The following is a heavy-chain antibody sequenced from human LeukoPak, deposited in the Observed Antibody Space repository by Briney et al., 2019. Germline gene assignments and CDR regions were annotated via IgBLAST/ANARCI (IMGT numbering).Heavy chain of an antibody. CDR1: GYTFTSYY. CDR3: AGGQVYCSGSYYNTPFRY. V-gene: IGHV1-46*01. CDR2: INPSGGST. Sequence: ASVKVSCKASGYTFTSYYMHWVRQAPGQGLEWMGIINPSGGSTSYVQKFQGRVTMTRDTSTSTVYVELSSLRSEDTAVYYCAGGQVYCSGSYYNTPFRYWGQGTLVTVSS. D-gene: IGHD3-10*01. J-gene: IGHJ4*02.